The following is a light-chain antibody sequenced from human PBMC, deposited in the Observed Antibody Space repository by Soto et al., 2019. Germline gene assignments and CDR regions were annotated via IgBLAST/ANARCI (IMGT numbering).Light chain of an antibody. Sequence: EIRLTQSPCTLSLSPGERATLSCRASQSVSSSYLAWYQQKPGQAPRLLIYGASSRATGIPDRFSGSGSGTDFTLTISRLEPEDFAVFFCQQYNNWPITFGQGTRLEI. V-gene: IGKV3-20*01. CDR3: QQYNNWPIT. CDR1: QSVSSSY. J-gene: IGKJ5*01. CDR2: GAS.